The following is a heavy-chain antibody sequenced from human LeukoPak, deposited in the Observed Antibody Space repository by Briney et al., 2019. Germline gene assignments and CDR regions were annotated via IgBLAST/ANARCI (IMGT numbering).Heavy chain of an antibody. CDR1: GYTFTGYF. V-gene: IGHV1-2*02. J-gene: IGHJ6*03. Sequence: GAPVKVSCKASGYTFTGYFMHWVRQAPGQGLEWMGWINPYSGGTHYAQKFQGRVTMTRDTSISTAYMELSRLTSDDTAVYYCARDRDICSGGTCYSYYMDVWGKGTTVTISS. CDR3: ARDRDICSGGTCYSYYMDV. CDR2: INPYSGGT. D-gene: IGHD2-15*01.